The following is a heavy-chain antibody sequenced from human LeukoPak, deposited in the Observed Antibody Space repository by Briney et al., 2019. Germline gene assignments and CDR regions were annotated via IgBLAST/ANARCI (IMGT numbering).Heavy chain of an antibody. Sequence: GGSLRLSCAASGFTVSSNYMSWVRQAPGKGLEWVSAISGSGGSTYYADSVKGRFTISRDNSKNTLYLQMNSLRAEDTAVYYCAKFPLDYYDSSGYYGFFHHWGQGTLVTVSS. CDR1: GFTVSSNY. V-gene: IGHV3-23*01. J-gene: IGHJ1*01. D-gene: IGHD3-22*01. CDR2: ISGSGGST. CDR3: AKFPLDYYDSSGYYGFFHH.